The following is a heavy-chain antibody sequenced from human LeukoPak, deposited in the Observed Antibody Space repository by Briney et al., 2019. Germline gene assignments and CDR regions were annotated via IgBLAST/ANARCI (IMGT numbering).Heavy chain of an antibody. CDR1: GYTFTDYY. V-gene: IGHV1-69-2*01. CDR3: ATTPGEGSSWSKWDYYYMDV. CDR2: VDPEDGET. D-gene: IGHD6-13*01. Sequence: ASVKVSCKVSGYTFTDYYMHWVQQAPGKGLEWMGLVDPEDGETIYAEKFQGRVAITADTSTDTAYMELSSLRSEDTAVYYCATTPGEGSSWSKWDYYYMDVWGKGTTVTVSS. J-gene: IGHJ6*03.